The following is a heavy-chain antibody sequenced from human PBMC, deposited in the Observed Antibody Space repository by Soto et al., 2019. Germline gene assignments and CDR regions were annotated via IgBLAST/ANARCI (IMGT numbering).Heavy chain of an antibody. D-gene: IGHD5-12*01. CDR3: ARAAGVATTLPLSEFDN. J-gene: IGHJ4*02. CDR1: GFTFSSHA. V-gene: IGHV3-23*01. Sequence: EVQLLESGGALVQPGGSLRLSCAASGFTFSSHAMSWVRQAPGKGLEWVSGISDRGGSTYYADSVKGRFTISRDNSKNTLYLQMNSLRAADTAVYFCARAAGVATTLPLSEFDNWGQGTLVTVSS. CDR2: ISDRGGST.